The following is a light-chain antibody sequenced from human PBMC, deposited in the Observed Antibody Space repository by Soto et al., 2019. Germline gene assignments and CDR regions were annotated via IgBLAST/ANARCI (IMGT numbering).Light chain of an antibody. J-gene: IGKJ4*01. CDR2: GAS. V-gene: IGKV3-15*01. Sequence: EIVMTQSPATLSVSPGERATLSCRASQSVNSNLAWYQQKPGQAPRLLIYGASTRATGIPARFSGSGSGTEFTLTISSLQSEDFAVYYCQQYNNWPSLTFGGGPKVEIK. CDR1: QSVNSN. CDR3: QQYNNWPSLT.